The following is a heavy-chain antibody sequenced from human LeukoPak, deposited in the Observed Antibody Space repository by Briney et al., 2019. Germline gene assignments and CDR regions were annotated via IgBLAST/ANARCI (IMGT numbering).Heavy chain of an antibody. CDR2: ISGNGVGT. J-gene: IGHJ4*02. CDR3: ASYPSSSNY. CDR1: GFTFSSFA. V-gene: IGHV3-23*01. Sequence: GGSLRLSCAASGFTFSSFAMRWVRQAPGKGLEWVSSISGNGVGTYYADSVKGRFTISRDNSKNTVYLQMNSLRAEDTAVYYCASYPSSSNYWGQGTLVTVSS.